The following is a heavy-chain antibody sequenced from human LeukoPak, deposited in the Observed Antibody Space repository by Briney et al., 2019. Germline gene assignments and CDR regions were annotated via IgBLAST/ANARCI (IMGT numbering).Heavy chain of an antibody. Sequence: SETLSLTCTVSGGSISSSSYFWGWIRQPPGKGLEWIGSIYYSGSTYNNPSLKSRVTISVDTSKNQFSLRLSSVTAADTAVYYCARDRDGGYSYYFDYWGQGTLVTVSS. V-gene: IGHV4-39*07. D-gene: IGHD3-22*01. CDR2: IYYSGST. CDR1: GGSISSSSYF. J-gene: IGHJ4*02. CDR3: ARDRDGGYSYYFDY.